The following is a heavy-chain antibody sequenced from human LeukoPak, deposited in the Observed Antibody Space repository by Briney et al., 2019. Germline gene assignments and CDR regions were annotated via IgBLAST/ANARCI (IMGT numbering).Heavy chain of an antibody. J-gene: IGHJ4*02. CDR2: THYSGNT. CDR3: ARENNDYGGKKAFDY. Sequence: PSETLSLTCSVSGGSLTTYYWSWIRQPPGKGLEWIRHTHYSGNTYYNPSLKSRVSISVDTSKNQFSLKLSSVTAADTAVYYCARENNDYGGKKAFDYWGQGTLVTVSS. CDR1: GGSLTTYY. V-gene: IGHV4-30-4*01. D-gene: IGHD4-23*01.